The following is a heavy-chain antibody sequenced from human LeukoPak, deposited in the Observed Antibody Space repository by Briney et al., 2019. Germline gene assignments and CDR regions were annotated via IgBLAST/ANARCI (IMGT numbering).Heavy chain of an antibody. Sequence: GGSLRLSCAASGFTVSSNYMSWVRQAPGRGLEWVSVIYSGGSTCYADSVKGRFTIFRDNSKNTLYLQMNSLRAEDTAVYYCARTSPQWELLVSWGQGTLVTVSS. J-gene: IGHJ4*02. CDR2: IYSGGST. V-gene: IGHV3-53*01. D-gene: IGHD1-26*01. CDR1: GFTVSSNY. CDR3: ARTSPQWELLVS.